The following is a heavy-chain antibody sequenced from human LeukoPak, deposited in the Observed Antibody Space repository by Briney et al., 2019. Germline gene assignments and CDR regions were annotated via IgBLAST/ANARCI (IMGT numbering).Heavy chain of an antibody. D-gene: IGHD3-3*01. CDR2: INHSGST. Sequence: PSETLSLTCAVYGGSFSGYYWSWIRQPPGKGLEWIGEINHSGSTNYNPSLKSRVTISVDTSKNQFSLKLSSVTAADTAVYYCARPHRTYDFWSGYYQDDAFDIWGQGTMVTVSS. CDR3: ARPHRTYDFWSGYYQDDAFDI. V-gene: IGHV4-34*01. J-gene: IGHJ3*02. CDR1: GGSFSGYY.